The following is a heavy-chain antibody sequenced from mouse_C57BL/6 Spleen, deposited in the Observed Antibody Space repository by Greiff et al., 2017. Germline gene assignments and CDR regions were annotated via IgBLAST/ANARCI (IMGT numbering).Heavy chain of an antibody. CDR3: ARDYYVSSYLAY. CDR2: ITPNNGGT. V-gene: IGHV1-18*01. Sequence: QLQQSGPELVKPGASVKIPCKASGYTFTDYNMDWVKKSHGKSLEWIGDITPNNGGTNNNKKFKGKATLSVDKSSSTAYMELRSLPSEDTSVAYCARDYYVSSYLAYWGKGTLVTVSA. J-gene: IGHJ3*01. D-gene: IGHD1-1*01. CDR1: GYTFTDYN.